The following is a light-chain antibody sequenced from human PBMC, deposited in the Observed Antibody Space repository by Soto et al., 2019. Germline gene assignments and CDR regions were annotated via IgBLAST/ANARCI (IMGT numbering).Light chain of an antibody. Sequence: DIQMTQSPSSLSASVGDRVTLTCRASQSISANLNWYQQKPGKAPNLLIYAASSLQSGVPSRFSGSGSGTDFTLTISSLQPEDFATYYCQQSYSTPQTFGQGTKVEIK. CDR1: QSISAN. V-gene: IGKV1-39*01. CDR3: QQSYSTPQT. J-gene: IGKJ1*01. CDR2: AAS.